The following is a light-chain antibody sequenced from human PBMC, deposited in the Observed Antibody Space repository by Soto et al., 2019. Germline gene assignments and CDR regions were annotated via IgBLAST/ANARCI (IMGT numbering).Light chain of an antibody. CDR2: GAT. V-gene: IGKV3-20*01. J-gene: IGKJ3*01. CDR1: KTMSNSY. Sequence: EIVLTQSPGTLSLSPGERATLSCRASKTMSNSYLAWYQQRPGQAPRLLIYGATSRATDIPDRFSGRGSGTDFTLTISRLEPEDFAVYYCQQYGSSPFTFGPGTKVDIK. CDR3: QQYGSSPFT.